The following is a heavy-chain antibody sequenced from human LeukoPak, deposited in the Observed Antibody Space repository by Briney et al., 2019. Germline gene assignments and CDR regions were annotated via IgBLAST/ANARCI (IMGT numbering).Heavy chain of an antibody. CDR2: IYYSGNT. CDR3: ARAPHFFHISGSRYYFDY. D-gene: IGHD3-22*01. CDR1: GGSIRDTTYY. V-gene: IGHV4-39*07. J-gene: IGHJ4*02. Sequence: PSETLSLTCTVSGGSIRDTTYYWGWIRQPPGKGLEWIGSIYYSGNTYYNPSLMSRVTISVDTSKNQFSLNLSSVTAADTAVYYCARAPHFFHISGSRYYFDYWGQGTLVTVSS.